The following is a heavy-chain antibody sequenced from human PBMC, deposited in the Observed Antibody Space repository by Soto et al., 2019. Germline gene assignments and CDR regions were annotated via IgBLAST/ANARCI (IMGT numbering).Heavy chain of an antibody. CDR3: ARDRGRPDLRERDYYDSSDLDYGMDV. CDR2: INQDGSEK. D-gene: IGHD3-22*01. J-gene: IGHJ6*02. CDR1: GFTFSSYC. Sequence: PGGSLRLSCAPSGFTFSSYCMTWVRQAPGKGLEWVANINQDGSEKNYMDSMKGRFTISRDNAKNSLLLQLNSLRAEDTAVYYCARDRGRPDLRERDYYDSSDLDYGMDVWGQGTTVTVSS. V-gene: IGHV3-7*01.